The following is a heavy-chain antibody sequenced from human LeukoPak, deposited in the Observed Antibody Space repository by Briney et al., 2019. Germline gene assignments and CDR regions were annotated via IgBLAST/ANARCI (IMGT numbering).Heavy chain of an antibody. CDR3: ASEGYDVKPFGS. J-gene: IGHJ5*01. D-gene: IGHD3-16*01. Sequence: GASVKVSCKVSGYTFTHHYLHWVRQAPGQGLEWMGRINPNSGETNYKDKLQGRITMTRATSISTAYLEVTRLTSDDTAVYYCASEGYDVKPFGSWGQGTLVIVSS. CDR2: INPNSGET. V-gene: IGHV1-2*06. CDR1: GYTFTHHY.